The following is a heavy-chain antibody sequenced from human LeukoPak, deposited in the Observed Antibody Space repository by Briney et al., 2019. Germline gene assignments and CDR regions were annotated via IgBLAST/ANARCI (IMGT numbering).Heavy chain of an antibody. CDR2: INTNTGNP. J-gene: IGHJ4*02. CDR1: GHTFTSYA. V-gene: IGHV7-4-1*02. CDR3: ARDPVLYYDYVWGEGGPFDY. Sequence: EASVKVSCKASGHTFTSYAMNWVRQAPGQGLEWMGWINTNTGNPTYAQGFTGRFVFSLDTSVSTAYLQISSLKAEDTAVYYCARDPVLYYDYVWGEGGPFDYWGQGTLVTVSS. D-gene: IGHD3-16*01.